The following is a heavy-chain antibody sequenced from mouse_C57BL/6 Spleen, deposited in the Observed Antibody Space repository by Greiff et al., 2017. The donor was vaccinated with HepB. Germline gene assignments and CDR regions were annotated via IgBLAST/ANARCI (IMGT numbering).Heavy chain of an antibody. V-gene: IGHV1-80*01. Sequence: QVQLQQSGAELVKPGASVKISCKASGYAFSSYWMNWVKQRPGKGLEWIGQIYPGDGDTNYNGKFKGKATLTADKSPSTAYMQLSSLTSEDSAVYFCARGDFGYYGGFAYWGQGTLVTVSA. D-gene: IGHD2-3*01. CDR2: IYPGDGDT. CDR1: GYAFSSYW. J-gene: IGHJ3*01. CDR3: ARGDFGYYGGFAY.